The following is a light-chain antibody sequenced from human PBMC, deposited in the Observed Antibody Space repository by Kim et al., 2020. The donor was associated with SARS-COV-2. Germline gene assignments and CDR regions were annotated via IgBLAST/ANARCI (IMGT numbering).Light chain of an antibody. CDR3: QQYDNLPIT. CDR2: DAS. J-gene: IGKJ5*01. CDR1: QDISNY. Sequence: ASVGDRVTITCQASQDISNYLNWYQQKPGKAPKLLIYDASNLETGVPSRFSGSGSGTEFTFTIRSLQPEDIATYYCQQYDNLPITFGQGTRLEIK. V-gene: IGKV1-33*01.